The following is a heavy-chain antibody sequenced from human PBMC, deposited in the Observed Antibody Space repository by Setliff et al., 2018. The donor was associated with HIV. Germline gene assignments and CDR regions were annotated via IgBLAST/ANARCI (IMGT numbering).Heavy chain of an antibody. J-gene: IGHJ6*03. V-gene: IGHV1-46*01. Sequence: ASVKVSCKASGYTFTSYYMHWVRQAPGQGLEWMGIINPSGGSTSYAQKFQGRVTMTRDTSTSTVYMELRSLRSDDTAVYYCARDPHIVATDGYMDVWGKGTTVTVSS. CDR3: ARDPHIVATDGYMDV. D-gene: IGHD5-12*01. CDR1: GYTFTSYY. CDR2: INPSGGST.